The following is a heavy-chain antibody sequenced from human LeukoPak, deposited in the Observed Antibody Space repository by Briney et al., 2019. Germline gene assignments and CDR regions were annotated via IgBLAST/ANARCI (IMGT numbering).Heavy chain of an antibody. CDR2: TAYDGRNK. D-gene: IGHD3-22*01. CDR1: GFPFSSYA. Sequence: GGSLRLSCAASGFPFSSYAMNWVRQAPGKGLEWVTLTAYDGRNKYYADSVKGRFTISRDNSKNTLYPQMNSLRTEDTGVYYCARSGDSSDYYSPTFDVWGQGILVAVS. CDR3: ARSGDSSDYYSPTFDV. V-gene: IGHV3-30*04. J-gene: IGHJ3*01.